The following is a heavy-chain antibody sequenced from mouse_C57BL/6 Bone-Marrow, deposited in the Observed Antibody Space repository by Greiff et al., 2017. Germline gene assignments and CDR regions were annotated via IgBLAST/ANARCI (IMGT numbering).Heavy chain of an antibody. CDR1: GYTFTSYW. J-gene: IGHJ2*01. CDR3: ARRGVYYYGSSYNYYFDY. D-gene: IGHD1-1*01. Sequence: VQLQQPGTELVKPGASVKLSCKASGYTFTSYWMHWVKQRPGQGLEWIGNINPSNGGTNYNEKFKSKATLTVDKSSSTAYMQLSSLTSEDSAVYYCARRGVYYYGSSYNYYFDYWGQGTTLTVSS. V-gene: IGHV1-53*01. CDR2: INPSNGGT.